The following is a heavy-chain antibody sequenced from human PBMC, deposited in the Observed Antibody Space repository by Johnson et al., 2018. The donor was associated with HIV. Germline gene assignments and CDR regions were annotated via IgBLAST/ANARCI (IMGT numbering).Heavy chain of an antibody. CDR3: ARGGDQGAFDI. Sequence: QVQLVESGGGVVQPGRSLRLSCAASGFTFSIYAMHWVRQAPGKGLEWVAVISYDGSNKYYADSVKGRFTISRDNSKNTLYLQMNSLRAEDTAVYYCARGGDQGAFDIWGQGTMVTVSS. D-gene: IGHD3-16*01. CDR2: ISYDGSNK. V-gene: IGHV3-30-3*01. J-gene: IGHJ3*02. CDR1: GFTFSIYA.